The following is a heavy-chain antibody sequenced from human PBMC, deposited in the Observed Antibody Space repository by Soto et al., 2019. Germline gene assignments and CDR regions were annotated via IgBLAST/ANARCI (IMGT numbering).Heavy chain of an antibody. Sequence: EVQLVESGGDLVQPGGSLRLSCAASRFTFSTYSMNWVRQAPGKGLEWISYISSSSGTIHYADSVKGRFTISRDNANNSVYLHMHSLSDEDTAVYYCPSAAYSHLWYFHPWGQGTLVTVSS. J-gene: IGHJ5*02. CDR2: ISSSSGTI. D-gene: IGHD6-13*01. V-gene: IGHV3-48*02. CDR1: RFTFSTYS. CDR3: PSAAYSHLWYFHP.